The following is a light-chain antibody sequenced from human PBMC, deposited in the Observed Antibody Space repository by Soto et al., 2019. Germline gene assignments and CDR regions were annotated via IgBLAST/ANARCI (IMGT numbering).Light chain of an antibody. CDR2: DAS. Sequence: EIVLTQSPATLSLSPGERATLSCRASQSVSSYLAWYQQKPGQAPRLLIYDASNRASGIPARFSGSGSGTDFTLTISSLDPQVFATYYCLQLSNLPPVTFGGGTNVEIK. J-gene: IGKJ4*01. CDR3: LQLSNLPPVT. V-gene: IGKV3-11*01. CDR1: QSVSSY.